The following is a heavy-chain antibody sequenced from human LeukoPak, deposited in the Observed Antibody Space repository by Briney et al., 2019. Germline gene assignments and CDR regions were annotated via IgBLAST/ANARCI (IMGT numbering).Heavy chain of an antibody. Sequence: PGGSLRLSCAASGFTFSSYAMSWARQAPGKGLEWVSAISGSGGSTYYADSVKGRFTISRDNSKNTLYLQMNSLRAEDTAVYYCARPLGVHIVDYYGMDVWGQGTTVTVSS. V-gene: IGHV3-23*01. D-gene: IGHD2-15*01. CDR3: ARPLGVHIVDYYGMDV. CDR2: ISGSGGST. CDR1: GFTFSSYA. J-gene: IGHJ6*02.